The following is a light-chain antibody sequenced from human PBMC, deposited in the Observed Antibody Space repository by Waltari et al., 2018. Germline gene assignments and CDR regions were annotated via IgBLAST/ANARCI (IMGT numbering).Light chain of an antibody. J-gene: IGKJ1*01. CDR3: QQSYSTPRT. V-gene: IGKV1-39*01. CDR2: AAS. Sequence: DIQMTQSPSSLSASVGDRVNITCRASQRISSYFNWYQQKPGKAPKLLIYAASSLQRGVPSRFSGSCSGTDFTRTISSLQPEDFATYYCQQSYSTPRTFGQGTKVEIK. CDR1: QRISSY.